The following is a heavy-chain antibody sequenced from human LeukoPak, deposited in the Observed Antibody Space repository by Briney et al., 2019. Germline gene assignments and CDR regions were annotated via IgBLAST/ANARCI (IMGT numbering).Heavy chain of an antibody. CDR2: VRHSGEG. V-gene: IGHV4-38-2*02. J-gene: IGHJ4*02. Sequence: PSETLSLTCTVSGYSISSDYYWGWVRQPPGKGLEWIGSVRHSGEGYYYLSFKSRVTISLDTSRNQFSLRLTSVTAADTAVYYCARVVGATSMDYWGQGTLVTVSS. CDR1: GYSISSDYY. D-gene: IGHD2-15*01. CDR3: ARVVGATSMDY.